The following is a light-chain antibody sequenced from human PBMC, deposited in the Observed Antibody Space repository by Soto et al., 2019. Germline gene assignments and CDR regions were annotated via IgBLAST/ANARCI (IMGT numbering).Light chain of an antibody. CDR3: QQYGDSRVT. V-gene: IGKV3-20*01. Sequence: EIVLTQSPGTLSLYPGERATLSCRASPSVSSNHLAWYQQKPGQAPRLLILGVSSRATGIADRFSGSGSGTDFTVTISRLEPEDLAVYYCQQYGDSRVTFGPGTKVDIK. CDR2: GVS. CDR1: PSVSSNH. J-gene: IGKJ3*01.